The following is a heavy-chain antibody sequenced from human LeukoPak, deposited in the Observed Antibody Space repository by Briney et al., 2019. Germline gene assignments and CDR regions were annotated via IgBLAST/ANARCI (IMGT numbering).Heavy chain of an antibody. CDR3: ARDDFDHYFDY. J-gene: IGHJ4*02. CDR1: GGSISSGDYY. Sequence: SETLSLTCTVSGGSISSGDYYWSWIRQPPGKGLEGIGYIYYSGSTYYNPSLKSRVTISVDTSKNQFSPKLSSVTAVDTAVYYCARDDFDHYFDYWGQGTLVTVSS. D-gene: IGHD3-9*01. CDR2: IYYSGST. V-gene: IGHV4-30-4*01.